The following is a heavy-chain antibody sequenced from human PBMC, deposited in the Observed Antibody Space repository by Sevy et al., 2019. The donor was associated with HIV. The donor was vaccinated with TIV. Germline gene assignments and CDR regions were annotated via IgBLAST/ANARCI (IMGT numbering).Heavy chain of an antibody. V-gene: IGHV3-15*01. CDR1: GFTFSNVG. J-gene: IGHJ4*02. D-gene: IGHD6-6*01. Sequence: GGSLRLSCAASGFTFSNVGMSWVRQAPGKGLEWVGRIKSKTDGATTDYAAPVKGRFTISRDDSKDTLYLQMNRLITEDTAVYYCAIDPVHFLWGQGTLVTVSS. CDR2: IKSKTDGATT. CDR3: AIDPVHFL.